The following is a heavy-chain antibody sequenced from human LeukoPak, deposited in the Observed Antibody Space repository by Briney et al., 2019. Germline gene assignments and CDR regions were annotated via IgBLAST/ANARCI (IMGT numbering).Heavy chain of an antibody. Sequence: GRSLRLSCAASGFTFSSYGMHWVRQAPGKGLEWVAVIWYDGSNKYYADSVKGRFTISRDNSKNTLYLQMNSLRAEDTAVYYCARDYYDSSGCLNWFDPWGQGTLVTVPS. CDR2: IWYDGSNK. J-gene: IGHJ5*02. CDR1: GFTFSSYG. V-gene: IGHV3-33*01. D-gene: IGHD3-22*01. CDR3: ARDYYDSSGCLNWFDP.